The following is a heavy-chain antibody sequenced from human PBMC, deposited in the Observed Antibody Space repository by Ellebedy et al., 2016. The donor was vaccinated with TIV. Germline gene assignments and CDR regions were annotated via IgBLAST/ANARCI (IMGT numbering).Heavy chain of an antibody. CDR3: ARDTATTGPNLSD. Sequence: GGSLRLSCVASGFTFKTITMTWIRQAPGKGLEWVSSISSSSTYIYYADSVKGRFTISRDNDKNALYLQMNSLRAEDTAVYYCARDTATTGPNLSDWGQGTLVTVSS. J-gene: IGHJ4*02. CDR1: GFTFKTIT. D-gene: IGHD1-1*01. CDR2: ISSSSTYI. V-gene: IGHV3-21*06.